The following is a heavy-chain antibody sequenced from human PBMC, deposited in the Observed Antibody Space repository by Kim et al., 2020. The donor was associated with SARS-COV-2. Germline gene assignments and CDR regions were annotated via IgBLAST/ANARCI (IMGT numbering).Heavy chain of an antibody. V-gene: IGHV4-59*08. Sequence: SETLSLTCSVSGGSINSDFWSWIRQPPGKGLEWIGVVDHSWSINYNPSLKTRLTISADMSKKEVSLKLRSVTAADTAIYYCARHSMYPQFCMDVWGNGTTVTVS. J-gene: IGHJ6*03. D-gene: IGHD2-8*01. CDR1: GGSINSDF. CDR3: ARHSMYPQFCMDV. CDR2: VDHSWSI.